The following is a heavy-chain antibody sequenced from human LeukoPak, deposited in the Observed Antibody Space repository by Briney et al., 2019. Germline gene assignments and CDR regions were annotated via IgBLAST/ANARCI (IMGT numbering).Heavy chain of an antibody. CDR2: IYHSGST. CDR3: ARDREQQLVRFYNAFDI. J-gene: IGHJ3*02. Sequence: SETLSLTCAVSGYSISSSNWWSWVRQPPGKGLEWIGEIYHSGSTNYNPSLKSRVTISVDTSKNQFSLKLRSVTAADTAVYYCARDREQQLVRFYNAFDIWGQGTMVTVSS. V-gene: IGHV4-4*02. D-gene: IGHD6-13*01. CDR1: GYSISSSNW.